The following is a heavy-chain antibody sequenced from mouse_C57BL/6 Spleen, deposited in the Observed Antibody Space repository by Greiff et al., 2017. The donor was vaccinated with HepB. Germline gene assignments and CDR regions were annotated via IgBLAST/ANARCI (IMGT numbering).Heavy chain of an antibody. Sequence: QVQLQQSGAELVMPGASVKLSCKASGYTFTSYWMHWVKQRPGQGLEWIGEIDPSDSYTNYNQKFKGKSTLTVDKSSSTAYMQLSSLTSEDSAVYYCAREPDMDYWGQGTSVTVSS. CDR2: IDPSDSYT. V-gene: IGHV1-69*01. CDR1: GYTFTSYW. J-gene: IGHJ4*01. CDR3: AREPDMDY.